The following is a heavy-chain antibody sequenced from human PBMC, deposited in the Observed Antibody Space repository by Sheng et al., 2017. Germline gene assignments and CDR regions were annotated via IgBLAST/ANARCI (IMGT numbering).Heavy chain of an antibody. Sequence: QVQLVQSGAEVKKPGASVKVSCKASGYTFTSYGISWVRQAPGQGLEWMGWISAYNGNTNYAQKLQGRVTMTTDTSTSTAYMELRSLRSDDTAVYYCARVKYYDFWSGFGYMDVWGKGTTVTVSS. CDR3: ARVKYYDFWSGFGYMDV. CDR2: ISAYNGNT. D-gene: IGHD3-3*01. J-gene: IGHJ6*03. CDR1: GYTFTSYG. V-gene: IGHV1-18*01.